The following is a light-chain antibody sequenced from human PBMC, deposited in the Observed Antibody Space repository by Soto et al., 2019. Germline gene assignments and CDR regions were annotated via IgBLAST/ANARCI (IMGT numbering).Light chain of an antibody. CDR3: KQALQTPFT. CDR2: LGS. V-gene: IGKV2-28*01. Sequence: DIVMTQSPLSLPVTPGEPASISCRSSQSLLHSNGYYYLDWYLQKPGQSPQLLIYLGSNRASGVPDRFSGSGSGTDFTLKISRVEAEDVGVYYCKQALQTPFTFGPGTKVDIK. J-gene: IGKJ3*01. CDR1: QSLLHSNGYYY.